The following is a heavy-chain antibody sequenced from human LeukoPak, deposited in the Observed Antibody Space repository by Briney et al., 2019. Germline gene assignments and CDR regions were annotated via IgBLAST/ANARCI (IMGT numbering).Heavy chain of an antibody. CDR3: ATDSSAY. V-gene: IGHV3-48*03. CDR2: ISSSGSTI. J-gene: IGHJ4*02. CDR1: GFTFSSYE. Sequence: GGSLRLSCAASGFTFSSYEMNWVRQAPGMGLEWVSYISSSGSTIYYTDSVNGRFTISRDNAKNSLYLQMNSLRAEDTAIYYCATDSSAYWGQGTLVTVSS. D-gene: IGHD6-6*01.